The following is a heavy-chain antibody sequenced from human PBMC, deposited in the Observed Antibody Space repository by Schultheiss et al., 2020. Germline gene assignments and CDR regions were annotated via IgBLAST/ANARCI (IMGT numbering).Heavy chain of an antibody. CDR2: INPNSGGT. CDR1: GYTLTELS. J-gene: IGHJ6*02. V-gene: IGHV1-2*04. D-gene: IGHD3-16*01. CDR3: ARVTGSRFSMDV. Sequence: ASVKVSCKVSGYTLTELSMHWVRQAPGKGLEWMGWINPNSGGTNYAQKFQGWVTMTRDTSISTAYMELSRLRSDDTAVYYCARVTGSRFSMDVWGQGTTVTVAS.